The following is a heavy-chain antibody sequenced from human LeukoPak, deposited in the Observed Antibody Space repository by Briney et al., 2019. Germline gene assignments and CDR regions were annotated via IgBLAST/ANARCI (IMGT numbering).Heavy chain of an antibody. CDR3: ARGAAAGLFDY. Sequence: GSLRLSCVASGFTFSSYWMHWVRQDPRKGLEWVSSISSSSTYMYYADSVKGRFTISRDNAKNSLYLQMNSLRAEDTAVYYCARGAAAGLFDYWGQGTLVTVSS. D-gene: IGHD6-13*01. J-gene: IGHJ4*02. CDR1: GFTFSSYW. V-gene: IGHV3-21*01. CDR2: ISSSSTYM.